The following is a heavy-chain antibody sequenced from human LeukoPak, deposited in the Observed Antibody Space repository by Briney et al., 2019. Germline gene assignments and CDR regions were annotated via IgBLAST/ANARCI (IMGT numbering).Heavy chain of an antibody. V-gene: IGHV3-9*03. CDR2: ISWNSGSI. J-gene: IGHJ4*02. Sequence: PGRSLRLSCAASGFTFDDYAMHWVRHAPGKGLEWVSGISWNSGSIGYADSVKGRFTISRDNAKNSLYLQMNSLRAEDMALYYCARRGGAVAGPFDYWGQGTLVTVSS. CDR3: ARRGGAVAGPFDY. CDR1: GFTFDDYA. D-gene: IGHD6-19*01.